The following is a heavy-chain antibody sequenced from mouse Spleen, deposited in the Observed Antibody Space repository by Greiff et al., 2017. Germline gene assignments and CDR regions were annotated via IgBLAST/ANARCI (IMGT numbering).Heavy chain of an antibody. CDR2: IYPGSGST. V-gene: IGHV1-55*01. CDR3: AVTTVVARGFAY. Sequence: QVQLQQPGAELVKPGASVKMSCKASGYTFTSYWITWVKQRPGQGLEWIGDIYPGSGSTNHNEKFKSKATLTVDTSSSTAYMQLSSLTSEDSAVYYCAVTTVVARGFAYWGQGTLVTVSA. CDR1: GYTFTSYW. D-gene: IGHD1-1*01. J-gene: IGHJ3*01.